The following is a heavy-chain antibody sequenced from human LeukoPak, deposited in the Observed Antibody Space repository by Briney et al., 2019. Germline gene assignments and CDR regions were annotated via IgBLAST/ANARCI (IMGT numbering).Heavy chain of an antibody. J-gene: IGHJ4*02. CDR1: GYTFTSYD. D-gene: IGHD5-12*01. CDR2: MNPNSGNT. V-gene: IGHV1-8*01. CDR3: ARGRNIVATIIGY. Sequence: ASVKLSCKASGYTFTSYDINWVRQATGQGLEWMGWMNPNSGNTGYAQKFQGRVTMTRNTSISTAYMELSSLRSEDTAVYYCARGRNIVATIIGYWGKRTLVTVSS.